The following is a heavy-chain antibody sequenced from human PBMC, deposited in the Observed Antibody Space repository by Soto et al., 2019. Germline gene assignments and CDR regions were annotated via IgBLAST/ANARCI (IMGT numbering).Heavy chain of an antibody. V-gene: IGHV1-2*04. CDR2: INPNSGGT. CDR3: ARDNDSSGYIAWLDY. J-gene: IGHJ4*02. Sequence: ASVKVSCKASGYTFTGYYMHWVRQAPGQGLEWMGWINPNSGGTNYAQKFQGWVTMTRDTSISTAYMELSRLRSDDTAVYYCARDNDSSGYIAWLDYWGQGTLVTVSS. CDR1: GYTFTGYY. D-gene: IGHD3-22*01.